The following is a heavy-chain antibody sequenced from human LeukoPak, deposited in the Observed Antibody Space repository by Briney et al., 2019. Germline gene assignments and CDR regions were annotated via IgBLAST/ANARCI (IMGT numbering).Heavy chain of an antibody. Sequence: MPSGTLSLTCTVSGGSISSGPYYWSWIRQPAGKGLEWIGRIYTSGSTNYNPSLKSRVTISVDTSKNQFSLKLSSVTAADTAVYYCASGIAADLYWGQGTLVTVSS. V-gene: IGHV4-61*02. CDR2: IYTSGST. CDR1: GGSISSGPYY. CDR3: ASGIAADLY. D-gene: IGHD6-13*01. J-gene: IGHJ4*02.